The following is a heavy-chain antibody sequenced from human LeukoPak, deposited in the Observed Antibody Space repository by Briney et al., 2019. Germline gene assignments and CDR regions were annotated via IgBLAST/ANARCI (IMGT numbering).Heavy chain of an antibody. J-gene: IGHJ6*03. CDR3: ARETSQKGAHYMDV. D-gene: IGHD3-16*01. CDR2: IYYTGTT. Sequence: SETLSLTCTVSGGSINSYYWSWIRQPPGKGLEWIGYIYYTGTTNYNPSLKSRVTISVDTSKNQFSLKLRSVTAADTAVYYCARETSQKGAHYMDVWGKGTTVTISS. CDR1: GGSINSYY. V-gene: IGHV4-59*01.